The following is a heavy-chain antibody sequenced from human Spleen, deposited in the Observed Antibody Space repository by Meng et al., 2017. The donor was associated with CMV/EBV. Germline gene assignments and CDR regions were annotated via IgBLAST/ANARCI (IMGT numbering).Heavy chain of an antibody. J-gene: IGHJ5*02. D-gene: IGHD3-16*02. CDR1: ISSADYF. CDR3: ARGRITFGGVIAQNWFDP. Sequence: ISSADYFWSWVRQPPGKGLECIGYIYYSGSTYYNPSLKSRVTILVDTSKNQFSLKLSSVTAADTAVYYCARGRITFGGVIAQNWFDPWGQGTLVTVSS. CDR2: IYYSGST. V-gene: IGHV4-30-4*08.